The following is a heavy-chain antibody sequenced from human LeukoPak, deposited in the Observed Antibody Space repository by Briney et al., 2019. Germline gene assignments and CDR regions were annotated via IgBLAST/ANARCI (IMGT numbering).Heavy chain of an antibody. CDR2: IIPIFGTA. J-gene: IGHJ4*02. Sequence: SVTVSYKASGGTFSSYAISWVRQAPGQGLEWMGGIIPIFGTANYAQKFQGRVTITTDESTSTAYMELSSLRSEDTAVYYCARKGDDFWSGQFDYWGQGTLVTVSS. V-gene: IGHV1-69*05. CDR1: GGTFSSYA. D-gene: IGHD3-3*01. CDR3: ARKGDDFWSGQFDY.